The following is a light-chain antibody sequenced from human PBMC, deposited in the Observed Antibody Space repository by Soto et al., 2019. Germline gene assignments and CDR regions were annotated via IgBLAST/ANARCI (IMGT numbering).Light chain of an antibody. J-gene: IGKJ4*01. CDR1: QSVSSSY. CDR3: QHYRTS. V-gene: IGKV3-20*01. Sequence: EIVLTQSPGTLSLSPGERATLSCRASQSVSSSYLAWYQQKPGQAPRQLIYGASSRATGIPDRFSRSGSGTDFTLTVTRLEPEDFAVYYCQHYRTSFGGGPRVEIK. CDR2: GAS.